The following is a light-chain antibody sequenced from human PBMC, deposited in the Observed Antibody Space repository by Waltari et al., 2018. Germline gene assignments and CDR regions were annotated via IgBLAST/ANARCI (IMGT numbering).Light chain of an antibody. J-gene: IGKJ1*01. Sequence: DIQMTQSPSTLSASVGDRVTITCRASQSISSWLAWYRQKPGKAPKLRIYKASSLESGVPSRFSGSGSGTEFTLTISSLQPDDFATYYCQQYNSYPWTFGQGTKVEIK. V-gene: IGKV1-5*03. CDR1: QSISSW. CDR3: QQYNSYPWT. CDR2: KAS.